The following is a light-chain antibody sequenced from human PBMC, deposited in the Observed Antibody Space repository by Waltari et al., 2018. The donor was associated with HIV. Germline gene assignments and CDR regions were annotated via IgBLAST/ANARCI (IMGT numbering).Light chain of an antibody. CDR3: QSFDSVVTSSV. V-gene: IGLV1-40*01. CDR2: EST. J-gene: IGLJ2*01. Sequence: SMLTQPTSVSRAPGQRVTISCSGSRPNIGARYAVHRYQHIPGTAPKLLIYESTNRPSGVPDRFSASTSGTSASLAITGLQAEDEADYYCQSFDSVVTSSVFGGGTKLTVL. CDR1: RPNIGARYA.